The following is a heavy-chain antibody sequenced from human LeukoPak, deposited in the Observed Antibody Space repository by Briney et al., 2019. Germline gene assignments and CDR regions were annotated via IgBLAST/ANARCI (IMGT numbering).Heavy chain of an antibody. CDR2: ISYDGSNK. Sequence: PGGSLRLSCAASGFTFSSYGMHRVRQAPGKGLEWVAVISYDGSNKYYADSVKGRFTISRDNSKNTLYLQMNSLRAEDTAVYYCAKDGNYGSGSSPFDYWGQGTLVTASS. D-gene: IGHD3-10*01. V-gene: IGHV3-30*18. CDR1: GFTFSSYG. J-gene: IGHJ4*02. CDR3: AKDGNYGSGSSPFDY.